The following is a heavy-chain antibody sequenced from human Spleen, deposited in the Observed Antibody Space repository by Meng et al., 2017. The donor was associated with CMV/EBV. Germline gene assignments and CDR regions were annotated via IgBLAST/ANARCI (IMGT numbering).Heavy chain of an antibody. J-gene: IGHJ5*02. CDR2: INYIGST. CDR3: ARGGLSGSSWYWFDP. CDR1: GDSFSGYF. V-gene: IGHV4-34*01. Sequence: GSLRLSCAVNGDSFSGYFRSWIRQPPGKGLEWIGEINYIGSTIYHPSLESRLTMSVDTTKRHFSLKLTSMTAADTAVYYCARGGLSGSSWYWFDPWGQGTVVTVSS. D-gene: IGHD6-13*01.